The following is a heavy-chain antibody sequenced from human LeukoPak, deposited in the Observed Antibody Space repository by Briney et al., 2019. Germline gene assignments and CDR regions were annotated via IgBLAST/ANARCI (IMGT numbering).Heavy chain of an antibody. CDR3: ARDSRDIVATRISIPDPRPRLFDP. V-gene: IGHV3-21*01. CDR2: ISSSSSYI. CDR1: GFTFSSYS. Sequence: MAGGSLRLSCAASGFTFSSYSMNWVRQAPGKGLEWVSFISSSSSYIYYADSVKGRFTISRDNAKNSLYLQMNSLRAEDTAVYYCARDSRDIVATRISIPDPRPRLFDPWGQGTLVTVSS. D-gene: IGHD5-12*01. J-gene: IGHJ5*02.